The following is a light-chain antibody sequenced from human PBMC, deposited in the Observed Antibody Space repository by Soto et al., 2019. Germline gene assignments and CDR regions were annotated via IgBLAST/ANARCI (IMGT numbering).Light chain of an antibody. CDR3: QKYNSAPRLT. Sequence: DIQMTQSPSSLSASVGDRVTITCRASQGISNYLAWYQQKPGKVPKLLIYAASTLQSGVPSRFSGSGSGTDFTLTISSLQPEDVSTYYCQKYNSAPRLTFGVGTKVEIK. CDR1: QGISNY. CDR2: AAS. V-gene: IGKV1-27*01. J-gene: IGKJ4*01.